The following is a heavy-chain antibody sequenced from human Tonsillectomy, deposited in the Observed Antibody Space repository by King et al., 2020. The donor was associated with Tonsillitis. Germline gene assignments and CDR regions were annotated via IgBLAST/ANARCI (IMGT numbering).Heavy chain of an antibody. J-gene: IGHJ4*02. CDR1: GKSFTSHW. CDR3: AGGGYSYGYGVMRSHDY. D-gene: IGHD5-18*01. Sequence: VQLVESGAEVKKPGESLRISCKGSGKSFTSHWISWVRQMPGKGLEWMGRIDPSDSYTNYSPSFQGHVTISADKSISTAYLQWSSLKASDTAMYYCAGGGYSYGYGVMRSHDYWGQGTLVTVSS. V-gene: IGHV5-10-1*03. CDR2: IDPSDSYT.